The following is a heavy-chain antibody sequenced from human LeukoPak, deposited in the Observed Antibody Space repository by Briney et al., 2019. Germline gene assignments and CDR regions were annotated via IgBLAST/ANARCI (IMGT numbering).Heavy chain of an antibody. J-gene: IGHJ4*02. V-gene: IGHV3-7*01. CDR1: GFTFSSYW. CDR2: IKQDGSEK. D-gene: IGHD6-13*01. CDR3: ARGGYRAAAGTDLKY. Sequence: PGGSLGLSCAASGFTFSSYWMSWVRQAPGKGLEWVANIKQDGSEKYYVDSVKGRFTISRDNAKNSLYLQMNSLRAEDTAVYYCARGGYRAAAGTDLKYWGQGTLVTVSS.